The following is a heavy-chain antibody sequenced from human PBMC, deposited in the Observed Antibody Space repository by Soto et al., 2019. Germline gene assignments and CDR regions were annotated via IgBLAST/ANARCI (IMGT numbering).Heavy chain of an antibody. Sequence: ASVKVSCKASGYTFTSYGISWVRQAPGQGLEWMGCISAYNCNTNYAQKLQGRVTMTTDTSTSTAYMELRSLRSDDTAVYYCARLTVTTEYDAFDIWGQGTMVTVSS. CDR2: ISAYNCNT. V-gene: IGHV1-18*01. CDR1: GYTFTSYG. J-gene: IGHJ3*02. CDR3: ARLTVTTEYDAFDI. D-gene: IGHD4-17*01.